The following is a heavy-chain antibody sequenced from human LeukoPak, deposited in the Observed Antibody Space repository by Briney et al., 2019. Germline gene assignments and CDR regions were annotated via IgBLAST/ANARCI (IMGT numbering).Heavy chain of an antibody. CDR1: GYTFTGYY. CDR3: AIWFGELSSPNWFDP. V-gene: IGHV1-2*02. CDR2: INPNSGGT. D-gene: IGHD3-10*01. J-gene: IGHJ5*02. Sequence: GASMKVSCKASGYTFTGYYMHWVRQAPGQGLEWMGWINPNSGGTNYAQKFQGRVTMTRDTSISTAYMELSRLRSDDTAVYYCAIWFGELSSPNWFDPWGQGTLVTVSS.